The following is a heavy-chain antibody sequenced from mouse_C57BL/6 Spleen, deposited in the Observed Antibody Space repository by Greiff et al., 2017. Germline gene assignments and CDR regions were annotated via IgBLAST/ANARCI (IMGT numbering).Heavy chain of an antibody. J-gene: IGHJ4*01. V-gene: IGHV5-9*01. CDR3: ARQGYYYGSSYDAMDY. CDR1: GFTFSSYT. Sequence: EVQRVESGGGLVKPGGSLKLSCAASGFTFSSYTMSWVRQTPEKRLEWVATISGGGGNTYYPDSVKGRFTISRDNAKNTLYLQMSSLRSEDTALYYCARQGYYYGSSYDAMDYWGQGTSVTVSS. D-gene: IGHD1-1*01. CDR2: ISGGGGNT.